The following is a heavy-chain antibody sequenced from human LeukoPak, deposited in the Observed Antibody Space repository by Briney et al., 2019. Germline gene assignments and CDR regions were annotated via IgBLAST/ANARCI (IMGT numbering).Heavy chain of an antibody. Sequence: GGSLRLSCAASGFTFSSYAMSWVRQAPEKGLEWVSTISGSGGGTYYADSVKGRFTISRDNSKNTVYLQMNSLRAEDAAVYYCATVYSSSPLRPMDVWGQGTTVTVSS. CDR2: ISGSGGGT. V-gene: IGHV3-23*01. CDR3: ATVYSSSPLRPMDV. D-gene: IGHD2-2*01. CDR1: GFTFSSYA. J-gene: IGHJ6*02.